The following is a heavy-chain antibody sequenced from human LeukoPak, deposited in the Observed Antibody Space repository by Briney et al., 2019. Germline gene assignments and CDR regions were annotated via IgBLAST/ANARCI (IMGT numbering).Heavy chain of an antibody. CDR3: ARRPMVRGVRNWFDP. D-gene: IGHD3-10*01. CDR1: GGSISSGGYY. Sequence: SETLSLTCTVSGGSISSGGYYWSWIRQPPGKGLEWIGYIYHSGSTYYNPSLKSRVTISVDRSKNQFSLKLSSVTAADTAVYYCARRPMVRGVRNWFDPWGQGTLVTVSS. CDR2: IYHSGST. J-gene: IGHJ5*02. V-gene: IGHV4-30-2*01.